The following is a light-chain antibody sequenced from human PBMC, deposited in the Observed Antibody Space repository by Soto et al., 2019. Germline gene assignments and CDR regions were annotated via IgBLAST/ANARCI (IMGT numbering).Light chain of an antibody. CDR2: GVS. CDR1: QSLSSH. V-gene: IGKV3-15*01. CDR3: QRYRDWPLT. Sequence: EIVMTQSPATLSVSPGEIVTLSCRASQSLSSHLAWYQQKPGQAPGLLIYGVSTRATGVPTRFSGSASGTDFTLTISSRLSEDFAVYDCQRYRDWPLTFGGGTKVEIK. J-gene: IGKJ4*01.